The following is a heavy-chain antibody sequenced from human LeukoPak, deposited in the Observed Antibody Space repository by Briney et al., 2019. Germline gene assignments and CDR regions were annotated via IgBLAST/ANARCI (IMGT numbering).Heavy chain of an antibody. J-gene: IGHJ4*02. D-gene: IGHD1-26*01. V-gene: IGHV3-48*04. Sequence: GGSLRLSCAASGFTFSSYSMNWVRQAPGKGLEWVSYISSSSTIYYADSVKGRFTISRDNAKNSLYLQMNSLRAEDTAVYYCARDKGELPNLDYWGQGTLVTVSS. CDR1: GFTFSSYS. CDR3: ARDKGELPNLDY. CDR2: ISSSSTI.